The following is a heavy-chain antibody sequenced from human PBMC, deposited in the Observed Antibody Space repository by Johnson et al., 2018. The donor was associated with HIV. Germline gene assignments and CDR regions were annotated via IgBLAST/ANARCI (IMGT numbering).Heavy chain of an antibody. CDR2: VSYDGSYK. V-gene: IGHV3-30*04. J-gene: IGHJ3*02. CDR3: ARDPSGYCSSSSCYNPFFDI. D-gene: IGHD2-2*02. CDR1: GFTISSHA. Sequence: QVQLVESGGGVVQPGRSLRLSCAASGFTISSHAMHWVRQAPGKGLEWVAVVSYDGSYKFYADAVKGRFTSSRDNSKNTLYLQMNSLRAEDTAVYNCARDPSGYCSSSSCYNPFFDIWGQGTMVTVSS.